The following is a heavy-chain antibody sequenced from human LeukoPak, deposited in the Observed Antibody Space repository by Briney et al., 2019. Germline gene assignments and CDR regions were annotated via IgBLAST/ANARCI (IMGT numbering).Heavy chain of an antibody. CDR2: ISGSGGST. CDR3: AKEGYSSGPGGRFPMDY. D-gene: IGHD6-25*01. Sequence: GSLRLSCAASGFTFSSYAMSWVRQAPGKGLEWVSAISGSGGSTYYADSVKGRFTISRDNSKNTLYLQMNSLRAEDTAVYYCAKEGYSSGPGGRFPMDYWGQGTLVTVSS. V-gene: IGHV3-23*01. CDR1: GFTFSSYA. J-gene: IGHJ4*02.